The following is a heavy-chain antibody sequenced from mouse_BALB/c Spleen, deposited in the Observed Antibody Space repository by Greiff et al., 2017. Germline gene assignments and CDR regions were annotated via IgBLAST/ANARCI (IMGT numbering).Heavy chain of an antibody. CDR1: GYTFTDYN. CDR3: ARKGYGSSCPFDY. D-gene: IGHD1-1*01. J-gene: IGHJ2*01. CDR2: INPNNGGT. Sequence: VQLQQSGPELVKPGASVKIPCKASGYTFTDYNMDWVKQSHGKSLEWIGDINPNNGGTIYNQKFKGKATLTVDKSSSTAYMELRSLTSEDTAVYYCARKGYGSSCPFDYWGQGTTLTVSS. V-gene: IGHV1-18*01.